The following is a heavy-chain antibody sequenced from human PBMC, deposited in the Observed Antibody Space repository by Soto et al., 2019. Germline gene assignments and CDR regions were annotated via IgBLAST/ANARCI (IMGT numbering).Heavy chain of an antibody. CDR1: GGSISSGGYY. Sequence: QVQLQESGPGLVKPSQTLSLTCTVSGGSISSGGYYWSWLRQHPGKGLEWIGYIYYSGSTYYNPSLKSRVTISVDTSKNQLSLKLSSVTAADTAVYYCARVCCGDCHYGMDVWGQGTTVTVSS. D-gene: IGHD2-21*02. V-gene: IGHV4-31*03. J-gene: IGHJ6*02. CDR3: ARVCCGDCHYGMDV. CDR2: IYYSGST.